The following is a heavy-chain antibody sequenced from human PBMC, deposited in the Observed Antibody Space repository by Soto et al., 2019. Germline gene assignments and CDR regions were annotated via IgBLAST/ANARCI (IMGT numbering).Heavy chain of an antibody. CDR2: INHSGST. CDR3: ARPHPHYGSLDY. D-gene: IGHD4-17*01. V-gene: IGHV4-34*01. Sequence: ETLSLTCAVYGGSFSGYYWSWIRQPPGKGLEWIGEINHSGSTNYNPSLKSRVTISVDTSKNQFSLKLSSVTAADTAVYYCARPHPHYGSLDYWGQGTLVTVSS. CDR1: GGSFSGYY. J-gene: IGHJ4*02.